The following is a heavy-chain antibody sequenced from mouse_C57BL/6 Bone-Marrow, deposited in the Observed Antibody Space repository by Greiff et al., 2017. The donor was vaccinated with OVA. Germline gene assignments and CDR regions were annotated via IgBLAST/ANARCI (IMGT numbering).Heavy chain of an antibody. D-gene: IGHD2-4*01. CDR2: ISSGGDYI. V-gene: IGHV5-9-1*02. CDR1: GFTFSSYA. Sequence: EVKLVESGEGLVKPGGSLKLSCAASGFTFSSYAMSWVRQTPEKRLEWVAYISSGGDYIYYADTVKGRFTISRDNARNTLYLQMSSLKSEDTAMYYCTRGRDYDVFAYWGQGTLVTVSA. CDR3: TRGRDYDVFAY. J-gene: IGHJ3*01.